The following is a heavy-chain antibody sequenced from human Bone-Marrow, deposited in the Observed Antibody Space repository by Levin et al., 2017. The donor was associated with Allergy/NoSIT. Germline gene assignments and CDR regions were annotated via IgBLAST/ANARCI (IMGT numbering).Heavy chain of an antibody. CDR2: IKPDGGEE. CDR1: GFTFNTYS. J-gene: IGHJ4*02. Sequence: GGSLRLSCAASGFTFNTYSMSWVRQAPGKGLEWVANIKPDGGEENYVDSVMGRFTISRDNAKNSLFLQMNSLRAEDTAVYYCATDYGGNSRHWGQGTLVTVSS. D-gene: IGHD4-23*01. V-gene: IGHV3-7*01. CDR3: ATDYGGNSRH.